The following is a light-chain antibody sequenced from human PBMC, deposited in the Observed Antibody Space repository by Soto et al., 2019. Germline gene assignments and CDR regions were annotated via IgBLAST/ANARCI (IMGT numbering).Light chain of an antibody. J-gene: IGKJ3*01. CDR3: QQRSNWLLT. CDR1: QSVSSY. CDR2: DAS. V-gene: IGKV3-11*01. Sequence: EIVLTQSPATLSLSPGERATLSCRASQSVSSYLAWYQQKPGQAPRLLIYDASNRATGIPARFSGSGSGTDFPLTISSLEPEDFAVYYCQQRSNWLLTFGPGTKVDIK.